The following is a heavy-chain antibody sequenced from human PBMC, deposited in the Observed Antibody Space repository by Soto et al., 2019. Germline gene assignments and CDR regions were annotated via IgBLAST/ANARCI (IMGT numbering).Heavy chain of an antibody. J-gene: IGHJ4*02. V-gene: IGHV4-59*08. CDR2: IYYSGFT. CDR3: ARQSRGFDWLPEYFDS. D-gene: IGHD3-9*01. CDR1: GGSISSYY. Sequence: SETLSLTCTVSGGSISSYYWSWIRQPPGKGLEWIGYIYYSGFTNYNPSLKSRVTISVDTSKNQFSLKLSSVTAADTAVYYCARQSRGFDWLPEYFDSWGQGTLVTVSS.